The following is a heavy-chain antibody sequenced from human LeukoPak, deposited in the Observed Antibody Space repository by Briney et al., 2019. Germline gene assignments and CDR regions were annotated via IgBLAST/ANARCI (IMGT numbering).Heavy chain of an antibody. CDR1: GGSITSSSFY. J-gene: IGHJ3*02. Sequence: SETLSLTCSVSGGSITSSSFYWGWIRQSPGKGLEWIASVYYSGTTYYNPSLKSRVSTSVDMSRNQFSLKVKYVTAADTAVYYCARDPAFDIWGQGTMVTVSS. CDR3: ARDPAFDI. CDR2: VYYSGTT. V-gene: IGHV4-39*07.